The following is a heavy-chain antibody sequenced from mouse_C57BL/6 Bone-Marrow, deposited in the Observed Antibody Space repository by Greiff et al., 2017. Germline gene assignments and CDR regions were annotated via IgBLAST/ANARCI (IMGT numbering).Heavy chain of an antibody. CDR3: AIFTSSCYAVDLWY. Sequence: QVQLQQPGAELVKPGASVKVSCKASGYTFTSYWMHWVKQRPGQGLEWIGSIHPSDSDTNYNQKFKGKATLTVDKSSSTAYMQLSSLPSDDSAVYYCAIFTSSCYAVDLWYWGHGATVT. CDR1: GYTFTSYW. D-gene: IGHD6-5*01. V-gene: IGHV1-74*01. J-gene: IGHJ4*01. CDR2: IHPSDSDT.